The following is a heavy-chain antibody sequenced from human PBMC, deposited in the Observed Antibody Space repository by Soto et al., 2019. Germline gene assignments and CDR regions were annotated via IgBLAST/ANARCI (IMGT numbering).Heavy chain of an antibody. V-gene: IGHV4-4*02. CDR1: GGSISSSNW. Sequence: QVQLQESGPGLVKPSGTLSLTCAVSGGSISSSNWWSWVRQPPGKGLEWIGEIYHSGSTNYNPSLKRRVTLSVDKSKNQFSLKLSSVTAADTAVYYCASGRGGYYYAMDVWGQGTTVTVSS. J-gene: IGHJ6*02. CDR2: IYHSGST. D-gene: IGHD3-10*01. CDR3: ASGRGGYYYAMDV.